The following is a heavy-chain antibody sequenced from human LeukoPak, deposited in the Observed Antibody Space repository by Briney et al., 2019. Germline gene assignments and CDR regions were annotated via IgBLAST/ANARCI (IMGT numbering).Heavy chain of an antibody. J-gene: IGHJ3*02. V-gene: IGHV4-39*07. Sequence: SETLSLTCTVSGGSISSSSYYWSWIRQPPGKGLEWIGEIHHSGSTNYNPSLKSRVTISVDTSKNQFSLKLSSVTAADTAVCYCAGLRYCSGGSCSRGAFDIWGQGTMVTVSS. D-gene: IGHD2-15*01. CDR1: GGSISSSSYY. CDR2: IHHSGST. CDR3: AGLRYCSGGSCSRGAFDI.